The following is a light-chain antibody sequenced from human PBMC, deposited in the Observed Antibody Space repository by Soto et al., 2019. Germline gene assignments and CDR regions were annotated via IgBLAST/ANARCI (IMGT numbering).Light chain of an antibody. V-gene: IGLV2-8*01. CDR1: SSDVCGYNY. Sequence: QSALTQPPSASGSPGQSVTISCTGTSSDVCGYNYVSWYQQHPGKAPKLMIYEVSKRPSGVPDRFSGSKSGNTASLTVSGLQAEDEADYYCSSYEGSNNVVFGGGTKLTVL. J-gene: IGLJ2*01. CDR2: EVS. CDR3: SSYEGSNNVV.